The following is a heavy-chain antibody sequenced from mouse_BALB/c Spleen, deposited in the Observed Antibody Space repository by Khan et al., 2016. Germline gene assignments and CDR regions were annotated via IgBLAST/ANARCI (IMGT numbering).Heavy chain of an antibody. Sequence: DVKLEESGGGLVQPGGSMKLSCVASGFTFSNYWMNWVRQSPEKGLEWVAEIRIKSNNYATHYAESVKGRFTISRDDSKSSVYLQMNNLRAEATCIYYSTRQLGLAYWGQGTLVTVSA. J-gene: IGHJ3*01. V-gene: IGHV6-6*02. CDR3: TRQLGLAY. CDR1: GFTFSNYW. D-gene: IGHD3-1*01. CDR2: IRIKSNNYAT.